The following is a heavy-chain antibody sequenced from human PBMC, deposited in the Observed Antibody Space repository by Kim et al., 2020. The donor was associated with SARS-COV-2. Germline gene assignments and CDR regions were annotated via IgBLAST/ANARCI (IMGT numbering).Heavy chain of an antibody. Sequence: GESLKISCEACGFTFTSYSIAWVRQMPGKGLEWMGIIYPADSETRYSPSFQGRVTISADTSINTAYLQWGSLEASDTAMYFCARPSDLPTWLRPGLHAFDLWGQGTMVTVSS. V-gene: IGHV5-51*01. CDR1: GFTFTSYS. CDR3: ARPSDLPTWLRPGLHAFDL. CDR2: IYPADSET. J-gene: IGHJ3*01. D-gene: IGHD5-12*01.